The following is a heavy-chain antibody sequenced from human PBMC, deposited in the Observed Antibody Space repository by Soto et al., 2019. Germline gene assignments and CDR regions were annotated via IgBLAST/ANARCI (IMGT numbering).Heavy chain of an antibody. CDR2: IYYSGST. Sequence: SETLSLTCTVSGGSISSYYWSWIRQPPGKGLEWIGYIYYSGSTNYNPSLKSRVTISVDTSKNQFSLKLSSVTAADTAVYYCARYTGRGGSRRKAYYFDYWGQGTLVTVSS. J-gene: IGHJ4*02. CDR1: GGSISSYY. V-gene: IGHV4-59*01. CDR3: ARYTGRGGSRRKAYYFDY. D-gene: IGHD2-15*01.